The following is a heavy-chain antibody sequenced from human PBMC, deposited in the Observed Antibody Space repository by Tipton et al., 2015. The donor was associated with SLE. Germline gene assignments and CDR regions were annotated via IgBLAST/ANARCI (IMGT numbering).Heavy chain of an antibody. Sequence: QLVQSGAEVKKPGESLKIPCKGSGYSFTNYWIAWVRQMPGKGLEWMGAIYPGDSDTIYSPSFQGQVTIAADRSLSIAYLHWSSLKASDTAMYYCARHGSLGARHNWFDTWGQGSPVTVSS. CDR2: IYPGDSDT. V-gene: IGHV5-51*01. J-gene: IGHJ5*02. D-gene: IGHD2-15*01. CDR1: GYSFTNYW. CDR3: ARHGSLGARHNWFDT.